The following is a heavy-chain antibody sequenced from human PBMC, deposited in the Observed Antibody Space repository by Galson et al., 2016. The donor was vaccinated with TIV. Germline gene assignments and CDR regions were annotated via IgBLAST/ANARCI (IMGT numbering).Heavy chain of an antibody. D-gene: IGHD5-24*01. J-gene: IGHJ4*02. Sequence: PALVKPTQTLTLTCTFSGFSLPTHGMCVSWIRQPPGKALEWLARTDWDGDKFYSTSLQTRLSISKDTSRNQVVLTLSNADPVDTATYFCARSSIRDVSTHRFFDYWGQGTLVTVSP. CDR1: GFSLPTHGMC. CDR3: ARSSIRDVSTHRFFDY. CDR2: TDWDGDK. V-gene: IGHV2-70*17.